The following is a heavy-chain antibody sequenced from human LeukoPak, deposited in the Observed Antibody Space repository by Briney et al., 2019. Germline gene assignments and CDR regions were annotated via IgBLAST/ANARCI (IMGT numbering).Heavy chain of an antibody. J-gene: IGHJ6*03. CDR3: ARAVGYSSSWYLDYYYYYMDV. D-gene: IGHD6-13*01. V-gene: IGHV3-7*01. CDR2: IKQDGSEK. Sequence: GGSLRLPCAASGFTFSSYWMSWVRQAPGKGLEWVANIKQDGSEKYYVDSVKGRFTISRDNAKNSLYLQMNSLRAEDTAVYYCARAVGYSSSWYLDYYYYYMDVWGKGTTVTISS. CDR1: GFTFSSYW.